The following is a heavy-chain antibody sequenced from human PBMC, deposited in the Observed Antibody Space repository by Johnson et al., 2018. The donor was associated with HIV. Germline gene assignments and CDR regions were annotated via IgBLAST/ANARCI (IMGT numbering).Heavy chain of an antibody. CDR3: ARAVARGQWRATGDI. V-gene: IGHV3-66*01. CDR2: IYSGGST. J-gene: IGHJ3*02. D-gene: IGHD6-19*01. CDR1: GFTIRSNY. Sequence: EQLVESGGGLVQPGGSLRLSCAASGFTIRSNYMSWFRQPPGKGLEWVSVIYSGGSTYYADSVKGRFTLSRDNSNNTLYLQMNSLRDDDTAVDYCARAVARGQWRATGDIWGQGPMVTVSS.